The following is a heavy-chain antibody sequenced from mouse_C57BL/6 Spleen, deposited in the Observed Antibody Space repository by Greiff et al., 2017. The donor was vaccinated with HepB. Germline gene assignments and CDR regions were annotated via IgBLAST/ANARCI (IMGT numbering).Heavy chain of an antibody. CDR3: TRGGIYYGERGYAMDY. CDR2: ISSGGDYI. J-gene: IGHJ4*01. D-gene: IGHD2-1*01. Sequence: EVKLMESGEGLVKPGGSLKLSCAASGFTFSSYAMSWVRQTPEKRLEWVAYISSGGDYIYYADTVKGRFTISRDNARNTLYLQMSSLKSEDTAMYYCTRGGIYYGERGYAMDYWGQGTSVTVSS. CDR1: GFTFSSYA. V-gene: IGHV5-9-1*02.